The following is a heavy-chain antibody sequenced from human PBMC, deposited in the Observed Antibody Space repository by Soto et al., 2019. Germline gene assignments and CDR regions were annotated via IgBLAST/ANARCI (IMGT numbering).Heavy chain of an antibody. CDR1: GFTFSSYG. CDR3: ARARGYSGCDDFDY. D-gene: IGHD5-12*01. V-gene: IGHV3-30*03. J-gene: IGHJ4*02. CDR2: ISYDGSNK. Sequence: QVQLVESGGGVVQPGRSLRLSCAASGFTFSSYGTHWVRQAPGKGLEWVAVISYDGSNKYYADSVKGRFTDSRDNSKHKVYLHMNGLRAEETAVYYCARARGYSGCDDFDYWGQGTLVTVSS.